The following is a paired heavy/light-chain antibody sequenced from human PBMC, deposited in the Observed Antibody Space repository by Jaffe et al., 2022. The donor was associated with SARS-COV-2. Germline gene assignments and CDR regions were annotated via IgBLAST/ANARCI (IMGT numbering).Heavy chain of an antibody. CDR1: GGSLKSYY. CDR2: VHYRGST. CDR3: ARDWRVVIVPTAPLPWGLFDP. Sequence: QVQLQESGPGLVKPSETLSLSCTVSGGSLKSYYWNWIRQPPGKELEWIGNVHYRGSTNYNPSLKSRVTISLDMSKNQISLNLTSATAADTAVYFCARDWRVVIVPTAPLPWGLFDPWGQGTLVTVSS. V-gene: IGHV4-59*13. D-gene: IGHD3-16*02. J-gene: IGHJ5*02.
Light chain of an antibody. Sequence: EIVLTQSPGTLSLSPGERATLSCRASQSIDSRNLAWYQQKPGQAPRLLMYGASSRATDFPDRFSGSGSGTDFTLTISRLEPEDFAVYYCQQYDTSPWTFGHGTKVELK. CDR3: QQYDTSPWT. V-gene: IGKV3-20*01. J-gene: IGKJ1*01. CDR1: QSIDSRN. CDR2: GAS.